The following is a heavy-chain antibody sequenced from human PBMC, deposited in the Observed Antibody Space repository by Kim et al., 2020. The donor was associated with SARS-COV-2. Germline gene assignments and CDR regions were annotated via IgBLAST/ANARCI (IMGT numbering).Heavy chain of an antibody. Sequence: GGSLRLSCAASGFTFDDYAMHWVRQAPGKGLEWVSGISWNSGSIGYADSVKGRFTISRDNAKNSLYLQMNSLRAEDTALYYCAKDISDSSGRPYYFDYWGQGTLVTVSS. CDR1: GFTFDDYA. V-gene: IGHV3-9*01. J-gene: IGHJ4*02. CDR2: ISWNSGSI. CDR3: AKDISDSSGRPYYFDY. D-gene: IGHD3-22*01.